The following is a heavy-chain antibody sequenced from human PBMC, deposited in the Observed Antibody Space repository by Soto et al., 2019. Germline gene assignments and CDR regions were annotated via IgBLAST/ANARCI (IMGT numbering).Heavy chain of an antibody. CDR2: IYYSGST. CDR3: ARGAPHYDYVWGSYHSNFDY. J-gene: IGHJ4*02. CDR1: GGSISSGDYY. Sequence: QVQLQESGPGLVKPSQTLSLTCTVSGGSISSGDYYWSWIRQPPGKGLEWIGYIYYSGSTYYNPSLKSRVTISVDTSKNQFSLKLSSVTAADTAVYYCARGAPHYDYVWGSYHSNFDYWGQGTLVTVSS. D-gene: IGHD3-16*02. V-gene: IGHV4-30-4*01.